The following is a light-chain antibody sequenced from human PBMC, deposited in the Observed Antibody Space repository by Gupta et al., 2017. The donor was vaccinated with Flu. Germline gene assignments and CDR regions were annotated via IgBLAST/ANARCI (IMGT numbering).Light chain of an antibody. CDR1: QNIDRY. CDR3: QQSHSRPLT. V-gene: IGKV1-39*01. J-gene: IGKJ4*01. Sequence: DIQMTQSPSSLSASVGDRVTITCRASQNIDRYLNWYQQKSGKAPKLLIYAASTLHSGVPSRFSGTGHGTDFTLTISSLLPEDFVVYYCQQSHSRPLTFGGGTKVEIK. CDR2: AAS.